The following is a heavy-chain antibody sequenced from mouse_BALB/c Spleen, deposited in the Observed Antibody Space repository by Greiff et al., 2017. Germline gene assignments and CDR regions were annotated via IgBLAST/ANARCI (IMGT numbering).Heavy chain of an antibody. CDR3: TRGGQLGLPYYAMDY. J-gene: IGHJ4*01. CDR2: IYPGNSDT. V-gene: IGHV1-5*01. Sequence: EVQLQESGTVLARPGASVKMSCKASGYSFTSYWMHWVKQRPGQGLEWIGAIYPGNSDTSYNQKFKGKAKLTAVTSASTAYMELSSLTNEDSAVYYCTRGGQLGLPYYAMDYWGQGTSVTVSS. D-gene: IGHD3-2*01. CDR1: GYSFTSYW.